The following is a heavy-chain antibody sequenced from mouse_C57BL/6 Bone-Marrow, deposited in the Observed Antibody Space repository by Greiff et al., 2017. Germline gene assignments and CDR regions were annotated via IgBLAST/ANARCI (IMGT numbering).Heavy chain of an antibody. J-gene: IGHJ1*03. CDR2: IYPGSGST. CDR3: ARPVTGYWYVDV. V-gene: IGHV1-55*01. CDR1: GYTFTSYW. Sequence: VQLQQPGAELVKPGASVKMSCKASGYTFTSYWITWVKQRPGQGLEWIGDIYPGSGSTNYNEKFKSKATLTVDTSSSTAYMQLSSLTSEDSAVYYCARPVTGYWYVDVWGTGTTVTVSS. D-gene: IGHD2-13*01.